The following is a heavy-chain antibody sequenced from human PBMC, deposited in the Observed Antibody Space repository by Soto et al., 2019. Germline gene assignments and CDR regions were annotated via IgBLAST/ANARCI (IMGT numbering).Heavy chain of an antibody. Sequence: QVQLVESGGGVVQPGRSLRLSCAASGFTFSSYGMHWVRQAPGKGLEWVAVISYDGSNKYYADSVKGRFTISRDNSKNTLYLQMNSLRAEDTAVYYCAKDGNKRPLGRRNYYYCMDFWGKGTTVTVSS. D-gene: IGHD1-26*01. CDR2: ISYDGSNK. CDR3: AKDGNKRPLGRRNYYYCMDF. V-gene: IGHV3-30*18. CDR1: GFTFSSYG. J-gene: IGHJ6*03.